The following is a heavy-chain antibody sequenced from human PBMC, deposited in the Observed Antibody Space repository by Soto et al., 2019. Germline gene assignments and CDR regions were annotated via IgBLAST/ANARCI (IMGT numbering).Heavy chain of an antibody. D-gene: IGHD5-12*01. CDR3: AREGSGYNF. Sequence: GASVKVPCKASGGSFTNFGISWVRQAPGQVLEWMGGFVPVFGRPNYAQRFRGRLTITADESTSTGYMELISLRSDDTAVYYCAREGSGYNFWGQGTQLTVSS. CDR2: FVPVFGRP. J-gene: IGHJ4*02. V-gene: IGHV1-69*13. CDR1: GGSFTNFG.